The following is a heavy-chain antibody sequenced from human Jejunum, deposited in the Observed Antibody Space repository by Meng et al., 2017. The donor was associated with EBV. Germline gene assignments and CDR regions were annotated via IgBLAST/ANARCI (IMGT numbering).Heavy chain of an antibody. CDR1: GFNVSGHY. CDR3: VRGPWNN. CDR2: IYTDGRT. D-gene: IGHD1/OR15-1a*01. Sequence: VQGLEDGGGLIHPWGALRLSCAAPGFNVSGHYMSWVRQAPGKGLEWVSVIYTDGRTYYADSVKGRLTISRDNSKNTLFIQMNNLRVDDTAVYYCVRGPWNNWGQGTLVTVSS. V-gene: IGHV3-53*01. J-gene: IGHJ4*02.